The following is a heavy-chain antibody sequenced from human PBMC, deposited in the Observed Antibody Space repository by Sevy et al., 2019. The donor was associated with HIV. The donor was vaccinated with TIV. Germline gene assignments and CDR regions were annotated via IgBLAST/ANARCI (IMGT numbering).Heavy chain of an antibody. CDR3: AKDLVGATSTDY. J-gene: IGHJ4*02. D-gene: IGHD1-26*01. CDR2: ISGSGGST. V-gene: IGHV3-23*01. Sequence: GGSLRLSCAASRFTFSSYAMSWVRQAPGKGLEWVSAISGSGGSTYYADSVKGRFTISRDNSKNTLYLQMNSLRAEDTAVYYCAKDLVGATSTDYWGQGTLVTVSS. CDR1: RFTFSSYA.